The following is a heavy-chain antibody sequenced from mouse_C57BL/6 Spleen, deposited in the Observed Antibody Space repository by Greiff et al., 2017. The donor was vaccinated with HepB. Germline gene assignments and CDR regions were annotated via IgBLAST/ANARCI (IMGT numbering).Heavy chain of an antibody. D-gene: IGHD2-5*01. CDR1: GFSFNTYA. J-gene: IGHJ4*01. V-gene: IGHV10-1*01. CDR3: VYYSNYDAMDY. Sequence: EVQRVESGGGLVQPKGSLKLSCAASGFSFNTYAMNWVRQAPGKGLEWVARIRSKSNNYATYYADSVKDRFTISRDDSESMLYLQMNNLKTEDTAMYYCVYYSNYDAMDYWGQGTSVTVSS. CDR2: IRSKSNNYAT.